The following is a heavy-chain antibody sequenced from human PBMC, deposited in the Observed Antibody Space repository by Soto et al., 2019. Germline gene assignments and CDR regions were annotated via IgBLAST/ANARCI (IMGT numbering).Heavy chain of an antibody. J-gene: IGHJ6*03. Sequence: QVQLVESGGGVVQPGRSLRLSCAASGFTFSSYGMHWVRQAPGKGLEWVAVIWYDGSNKYYADSVKGRFTIPRDNSKNTLYLQMNSLRAEDTAVYYCARMGATVTIYYYYYYMDVWGKGTTVTVSS. CDR2: IWYDGSNK. CDR1: GFTFSSYG. V-gene: IGHV3-33*01. D-gene: IGHD4-4*01. CDR3: ARMGATVTIYYYYYYMDV.